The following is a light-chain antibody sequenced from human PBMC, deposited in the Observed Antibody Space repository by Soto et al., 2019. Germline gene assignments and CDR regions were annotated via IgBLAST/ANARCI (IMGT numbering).Light chain of an antibody. CDR2: LGS. Sequence: DIVMTQAPLSLPVTPGEPASISCRSSQSLEHSNGYNYLDWYLQKPGQSPQLLIYLGSTRASGVPDRFSGSGSGKDFTLKITRVEAGDVGVYYCMQALQAPRTFGQGTKLEIK. CDR1: QSLEHSNGYNY. V-gene: IGKV2-28*01. J-gene: IGKJ2*01. CDR3: MQALQAPRT.